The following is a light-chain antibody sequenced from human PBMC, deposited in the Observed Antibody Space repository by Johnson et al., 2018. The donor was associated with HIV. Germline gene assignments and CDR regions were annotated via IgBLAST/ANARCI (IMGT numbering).Light chain of an antibody. Sequence: QSVLTQPPSVSAAPGQKVTISCSGSSSNIGNNYVSWYQQLPGTAPKLLIYENNKRPSGIPGRFSGSKSGPSATLGIAGLQTGDEADYYCGTWDNSLRTGFFGTGTKVTVL. J-gene: IGLJ1*01. CDR1: SSNIGNNY. CDR3: GTWDNSLRTGF. V-gene: IGLV1-51*02. CDR2: ENN.